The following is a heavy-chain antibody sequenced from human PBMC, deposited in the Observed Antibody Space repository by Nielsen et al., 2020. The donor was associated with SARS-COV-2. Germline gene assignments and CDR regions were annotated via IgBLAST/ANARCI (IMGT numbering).Heavy chain of an antibody. D-gene: IGHD3-3*01. Sequence: ASVKVSFKASGYTFTSYYMHWVRQAPGQGLEWMGIINPSGGSTSYAQKFQGRVTMTRDTSTSTVYMELSSLRSEDTAVYYCARAPYYDFWSGYYHYGMDVWGQGATVTVSS. J-gene: IGHJ6*02. CDR2: INPSGGST. CDR1: GYTFTSYY. V-gene: IGHV1-46*01. CDR3: ARAPYYDFWSGYYHYGMDV.